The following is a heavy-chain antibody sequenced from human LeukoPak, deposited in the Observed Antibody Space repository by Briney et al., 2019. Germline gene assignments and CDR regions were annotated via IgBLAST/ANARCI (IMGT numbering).Heavy chain of an antibody. Sequence: SETLSLTCTVSGGSISSYYWSWIRQPPGKGLEWIWYIYYSGSTNYNPSLKSRVTISVDTSKNQFSLKLSSVTAADTAVYYCARVGTGYSYGYRDYYYYMDVWGKGTTVTVSS. V-gene: IGHV4-59*01. CDR2: IYYSGST. CDR3: ARVGTGYSYGYRDYYYYMDV. CDR1: GGSISSYY. D-gene: IGHD5-18*01. J-gene: IGHJ6*03.